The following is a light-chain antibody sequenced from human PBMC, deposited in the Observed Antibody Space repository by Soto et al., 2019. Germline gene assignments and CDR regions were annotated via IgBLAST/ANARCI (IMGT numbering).Light chain of an antibody. Sequence: DTQMTQSPSTLSASVGDTVTITCRASQSISTSLAWYQQKPGKAPNLLISGASTLEEGVPSRFRGSGSGTEFTLTITSLQTDDFATYYCQQYITYSTFGQGTRVEIE. CDR3: QQYITYST. V-gene: IGKV1-5*01. J-gene: IGKJ1*01. CDR1: QSISTS. CDR2: GAS.